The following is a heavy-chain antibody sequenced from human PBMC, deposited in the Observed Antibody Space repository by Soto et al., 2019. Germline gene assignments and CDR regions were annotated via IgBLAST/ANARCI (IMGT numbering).Heavy chain of an antibody. CDR1: GFTFSSYA. CDR2: ISGSGGST. D-gene: IGHD4-17*01. J-gene: IGHJ6*03. Sequence: GGSLRLSCAASGFTFSSYAMSWVRQAPGKGLEWVSAISGSGGSTYYADSVKGRFTISRDNSKNTLYLQMNSLRAEDTAVYYCAKAHGDLNYYYYYMDVWGKGTTVTVSS. CDR3: AKAHGDLNYYYYYMDV. V-gene: IGHV3-23*01.